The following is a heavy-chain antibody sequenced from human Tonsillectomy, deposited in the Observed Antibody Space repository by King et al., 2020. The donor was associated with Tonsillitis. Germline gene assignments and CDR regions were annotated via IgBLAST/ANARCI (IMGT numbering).Heavy chain of an antibody. D-gene: IGHD4-23*01. V-gene: IGHV3-64D*06. CDR2: ISSTGGST. CDR3: VKFGGNENDAFDI. CDR1: GFTFSSYA. J-gene: IGHJ3*02. Sequence: VQLVQSGGGLVQPGGSLRLSCSAAGFTFSSYAMHWVRQAPWKGLEYVSAISSTGGSTYYADSVKGRFTISRDNSKNTLYLQMSSLRAEDTAVYYCVKFGGNENDAFDIWGQGTMVTVSS.